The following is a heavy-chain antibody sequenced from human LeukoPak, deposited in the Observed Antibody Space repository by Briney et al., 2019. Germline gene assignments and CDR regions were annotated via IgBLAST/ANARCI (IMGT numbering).Heavy chain of an antibody. CDR1: GFTFSTYV. V-gene: IGHV3-23*01. J-gene: IGHJ4*02. CDR2: ISGSGGST. Sequence: GGSLRLSCAASGFTFSTYVMSWVRQAPGKGLEWVSAISGSGGSTYYADSVEGRFTISRDNSKNTLYLQMNSLGADDTAVYYCAKGNWRYFDYWGQGTLVTVSS. CDR3: AKGNWRYFDY. D-gene: IGHD1-1*01.